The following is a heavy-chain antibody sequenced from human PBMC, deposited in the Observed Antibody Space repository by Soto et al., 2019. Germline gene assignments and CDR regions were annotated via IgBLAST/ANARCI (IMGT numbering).Heavy chain of an antibody. CDR2: IYYSGST. CDR1: GGSISSSSYY. V-gene: IGHV4-39*01. J-gene: IGHJ5*02. D-gene: IGHD3-3*02. CDR3: ASPKIAFYNWFDP. Sequence: SETLSLTCTVSGGSISSSSYYWGWIRQPPGKGLEWIGSIYYSGSTYYNPSLKSRVTISVDTSKNQFSLKLSSVTAADTAVYYCASPKIAFYNWFDPGGRGTLVTVSS.